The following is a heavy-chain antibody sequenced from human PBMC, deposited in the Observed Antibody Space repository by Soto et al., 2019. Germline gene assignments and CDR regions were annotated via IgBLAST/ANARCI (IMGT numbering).Heavy chain of an antibody. V-gene: IGHV1-3*01. J-gene: IGHJ4*02. CDR3: ARGFPLRFLEWLLEPSFDY. Sequence: SVKVSCKASGYTFTSYAMHWVRQAPGQRLEWMGWINAGNGNTKYSQKFQGRVTITRDTSASTAYMELSSLRSEDTAVYYCARGFPLRFLEWLLEPSFDYWGQGTLVTVSS. D-gene: IGHD3-3*01. CDR2: INAGNGNT. CDR1: GYTFTSYA.